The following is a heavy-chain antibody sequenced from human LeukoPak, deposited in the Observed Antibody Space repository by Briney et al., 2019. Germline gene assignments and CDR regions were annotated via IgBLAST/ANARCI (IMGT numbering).Heavy chain of an antibody. V-gene: IGHV3-9*01. CDR1: VFTFDDYA. CDR2: VSWNSGRI. Sequence: GRSLRVSCAASVFTFDDYAMHWVRHALGKGREWGSGVSWNSGRIGYAGSVKGRFTISRDNAKHSLYLQMNSLRAEDTALYYCATDMGAGGSSFKNWGQGTLVTVSS. CDR3: ATDMGAGGSSFKN. D-gene: IGHD1-26*01. J-gene: IGHJ4*02.